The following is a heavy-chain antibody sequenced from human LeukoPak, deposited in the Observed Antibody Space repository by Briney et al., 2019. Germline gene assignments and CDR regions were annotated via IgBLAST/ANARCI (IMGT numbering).Heavy chain of an antibody. Sequence: GGSLRLSCAASGFTFSSYWMSWVRQAPGKGLEWVANIRQDGGEKYYLDSVKGRFTVSRDNAKNSLYLQMNSLRAEDTAVYYCARLGARQILEYWGQGTLVTVSS. CDR2: IRQDGGEK. CDR3: ARLGARQILEY. V-gene: IGHV3-7*01. J-gene: IGHJ4*02. D-gene: IGHD4-17*01. CDR1: GFTFSSYW.